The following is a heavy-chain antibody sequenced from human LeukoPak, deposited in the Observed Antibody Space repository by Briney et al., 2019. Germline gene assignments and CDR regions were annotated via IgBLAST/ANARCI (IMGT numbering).Heavy chain of an antibody. Sequence: GWSLRLSCATSGFTFSRHWMTWVRQAPGKAPEWVANIKQDGSERYYVHSVRGRFTISRDNAKNALYLQMNSLRAEDTAVYYCARDGGHSTDLDYWGQGILVTVSS. J-gene: IGHJ4*02. D-gene: IGHD2-8*02. CDR2: IKQDGSER. V-gene: IGHV3-7*01. CDR3: ARDGGHSTDLDY. CDR1: GFTFSRHW.